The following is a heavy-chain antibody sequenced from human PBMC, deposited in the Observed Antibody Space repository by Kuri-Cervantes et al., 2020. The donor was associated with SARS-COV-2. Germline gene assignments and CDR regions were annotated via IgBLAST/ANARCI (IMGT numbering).Heavy chain of an antibody. V-gene: IGHV4-34*01. J-gene: IGHJ6*03. CDR2: INHSGST. CDR1: GGSFSGYY. Sequence: ESLKISCAVYGGSFSGYYWSWIRQPPGKGLEWIGEINHSGSTNYNPSLKSRVTISVDTSKNQFSLKLSSVTAADTAVYYCARVGNSGSYYDYYYYMDVWGKGTTVTVSS. CDR3: ARVGNSGSYYDYYYYMDV. D-gene: IGHD1-26*01.